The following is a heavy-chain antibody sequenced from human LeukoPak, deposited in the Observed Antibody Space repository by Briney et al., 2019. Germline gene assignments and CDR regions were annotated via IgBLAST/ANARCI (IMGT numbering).Heavy chain of an antibody. Sequence: PGGSLRLSCAASGFTFSSYSMNWVRQAPGKGLEWVSSISSSSSYIYYADSVKGRFTISRDNAKNSLYLQMNSLRAEDTAVYYCARDQEQQLVDYYYYYMDVWGKGTTVTISS. V-gene: IGHV3-21*01. J-gene: IGHJ6*03. CDR1: GFTFSSYS. D-gene: IGHD6-13*01. CDR3: ARDQEQQLVDYYYYYMDV. CDR2: ISSSSSYI.